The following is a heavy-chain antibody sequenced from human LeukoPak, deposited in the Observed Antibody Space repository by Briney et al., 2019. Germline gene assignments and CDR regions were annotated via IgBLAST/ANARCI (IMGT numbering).Heavy chain of an antibody. CDR3: ARRSKPGGAAAGLDY. CDR2: ISSSSSTI. CDR1: GFTFSSYS. Sequence: QTGGSLRLSCAASGFTFSSYSMNWVRQAPGKGLEWVSYISSSSSTIYYADSVKGRFTISRDNSKNTLYLQMNSLRAEDTAVYYCARRSKPGGAAAGLDYWGQGTLVTVSS. V-gene: IGHV3-48*01. D-gene: IGHD6-13*01. J-gene: IGHJ4*02.